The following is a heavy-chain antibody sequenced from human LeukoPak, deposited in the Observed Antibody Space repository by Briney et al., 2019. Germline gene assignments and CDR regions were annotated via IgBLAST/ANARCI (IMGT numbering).Heavy chain of an antibody. Sequence: ASVKVSCKASGYTFTGYYMHWVRQAPGQGLEWMGWINPNSGGTNYAQKFQGRVTMTRDTSISTAYMELSRLRSDDTDVYYCARGSDRTGMGFFDYWGQGTLVTVSS. V-gene: IGHV1-2*02. CDR2: INPNSGGT. CDR1: GYTFTGYY. D-gene: IGHD1-1*01. J-gene: IGHJ4*02. CDR3: ARGSDRTGMGFFDY.